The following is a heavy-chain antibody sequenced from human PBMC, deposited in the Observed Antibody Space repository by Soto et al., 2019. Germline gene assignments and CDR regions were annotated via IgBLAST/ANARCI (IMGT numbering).Heavy chain of an antibody. CDR2: ISAYNGNT. J-gene: IGHJ4*02. CDR3: AGDGGEGRYSSSWYEGGY. V-gene: IGHV1-18*04. D-gene: IGHD6-13*01. Sequence: QVQLVQSGAEVKKPGASVKVSCKASGYTFTSYGISWVRQAPGQGLEWMGWISAYNGNTNYAQKLQGRVTMTTDTATSTTYMEQRRLRSDDTAVYYCAGDGGEGRYSSSWYEGGYWGQGTLVTVSS. CDR1: GYTFTSYG.